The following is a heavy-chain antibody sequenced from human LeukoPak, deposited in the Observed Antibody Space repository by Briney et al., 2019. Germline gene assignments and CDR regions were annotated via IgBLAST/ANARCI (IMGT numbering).Heavy chain of an antibody. CDR1: GYSFIDYW. Sequence: GESLKISCKGSGYSFIDYWIGWVRQMPGKGLEWMGIIYPGDSDTRYSPSFQGQVTISADKSINTAYLQWSSLKASDTAMYYCARHTVESGDYWGQGTLVTVSS. J-gene: IGHJ4*02. CDR2: IYPGDSDT. V-gene: IGHV5-51*01. CDR3: ARHTVESGDY. D-gene: IGHD1-1*01.